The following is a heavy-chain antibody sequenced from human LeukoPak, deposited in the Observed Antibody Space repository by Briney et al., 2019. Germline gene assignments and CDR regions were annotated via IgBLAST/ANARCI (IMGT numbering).Heavy chain of an antibody. Sequence: ASVKVSCKASGGTFSSYAISWVRQAPGQGLEWMGGIIPIFGTANYAQKFQGRVTITADESTSTAYMELSSLRSEDTAVYHCASRSSIHDAFDIWGQGTMVTVSS. CDR3: ASRSSIHDAFDI. J-gene: IGHJ3*02. CDR1: GGTFSSYA. V-gene: IGHV1-69*13. CDR2: IIPIFGTA.